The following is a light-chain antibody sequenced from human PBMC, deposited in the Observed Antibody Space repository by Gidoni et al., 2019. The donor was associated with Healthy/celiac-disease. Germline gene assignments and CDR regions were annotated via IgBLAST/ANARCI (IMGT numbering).Light chain of an antibody. V-gene: IGKV3-15*01. CDR1: QSVSSN. Sequence: EIVMTQSPATLSVSPGERATRSCRASQSVSSNLAWYQQKPGQAPRLIIYGASTRATGIPARFSGSGSGTEFTLTISRLQSEDFAVYYCQQYNNWPPRTFXQXTKVEIK. CDR2: GAS. J-gene: IGKJ1*01. CDR3: QQYNNWPPRT.